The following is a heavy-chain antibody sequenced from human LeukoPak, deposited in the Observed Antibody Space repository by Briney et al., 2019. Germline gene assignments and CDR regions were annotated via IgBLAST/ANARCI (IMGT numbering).Heavy chain of an antibody. J-gene: IGHJ3*02. D-gene: IGHD3-10*01. CDR1: GFTFSSYG. CDR2: IRYDGSNK. CDR3: AKDRDGSGDPLDI. V-gene: IGHV3-30*02. Sequence: PGGSLRLSCAASGFTFSSYGMHWVRQAPGKGLEWVAFIRYDGSNKYYADSVKGRFTISRDNSKNTLYLQMNSLRAEDTAVYYRAKDRDGSGDPLDIWGQGTMVTVSS.